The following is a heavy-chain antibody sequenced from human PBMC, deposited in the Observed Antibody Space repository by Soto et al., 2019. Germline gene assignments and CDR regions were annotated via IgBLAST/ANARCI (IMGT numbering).Heavy chain of an antibody. CDR2: INHSGST. CDR3: ASGLMGQLELFLFDP. J-gene: IGHJ5*02. V-gene: IGHV4-34*01. D-gene: IGHD1-7*01. Sequence: SETLSLTCAVYGGSFSGYYWSWIRQPPGKGLEWIGEINHSGSTNYNPSLKSRVTISVDPSKNQFSLKLSSVTAADTAVYYCASGLMGQLELFLFDPRGQGTLVTVSS. CDR1: GGSFSGYY.